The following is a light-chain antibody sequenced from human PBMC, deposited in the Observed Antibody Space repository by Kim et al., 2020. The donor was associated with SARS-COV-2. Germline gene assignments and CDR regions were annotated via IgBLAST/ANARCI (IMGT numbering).Light chain of an antibody. Sequence: QPVLTQPPSASASLGASVTLTCTLSSGYSNYKVDWYQQRPGKGPRFVMRVGTGGIVGSKGDGIPDRFSVLGSGLNRYLIIKNIQEEDESDYHCGADHGSGSNFPYVFGTGTKVTVL. CDR2: VGTGGIVG. CDR3: GADHGSGSNFPYV. CDR1: SGYSNYK. J-gene: IGLJ1*01. V-gene: IGLV9-49*01.